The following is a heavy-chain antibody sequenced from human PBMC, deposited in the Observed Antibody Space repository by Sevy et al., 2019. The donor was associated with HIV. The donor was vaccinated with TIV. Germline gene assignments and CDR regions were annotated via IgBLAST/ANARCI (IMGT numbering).Heavy chain of an antibody. CDR1: GYSFTSYW. V-gene: IGHV5-51*01. D-gene: IGHD3-22*01. J-gene: IGHJ4*02. CDR3: ARLDYYDSRAGGTFDY. Sequence: GESLKISCKGSGYSFTSYWIGWVRQMPGKGLEWMGIIYPGDSDTRYSPSFQGQVTLSAHKSISTAYLQWSSLKASDTAMYYCARLDYYDSRAGGTFDYWGQGTLVTVSS. CDR2: IYPGDSDT.